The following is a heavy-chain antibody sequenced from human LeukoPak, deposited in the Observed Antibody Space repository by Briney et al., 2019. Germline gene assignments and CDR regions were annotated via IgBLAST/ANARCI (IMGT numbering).Heavy chain of an antibody. Sequence: GESLKISCLGSGYSFTNYWICWVRQVPGSSLEWMGVIYPSDSDTRYSPSFQGQVTISADKSIDTAYLQWSSLKASDTAMYYCARQRDSGFDFDSWGQGTPVTVSS. V-gene: IGHV5-51*01. CDR2: IYPSDSDT. J-gene: IGHJ4*02. D-gene: IGHD5-12*01. CDR3: ARQRDSGFDFDS. CDR1: GYSFTNYW.